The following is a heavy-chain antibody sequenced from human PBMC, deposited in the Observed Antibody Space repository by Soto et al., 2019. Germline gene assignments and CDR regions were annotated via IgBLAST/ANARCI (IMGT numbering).Heavy chain of an antibody. CDR3: AKAPEAVATLGDYFDY. CDR1: GFTFSSYA. CDR2: ISGSGGST. J-gene: IGHJ4*02. V-gene: IGHV3-23*01. Sequence: GGSLRLSCAASGFTFSSYAMSWVRQAPGKGLEWVSAISGSGGSTYYADSVKGRFTISRDNSKNTLYLQMNSLRAEDTAVYYCAKAPEAVATLGDYFDYWGQGTLVTVSS. D-gene: IGHD6-19*01.